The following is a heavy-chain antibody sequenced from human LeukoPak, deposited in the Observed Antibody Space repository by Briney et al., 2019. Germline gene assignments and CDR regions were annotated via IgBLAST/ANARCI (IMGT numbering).Heavy chain of an antibody. CDR3: ARSDYYGSGRGSFDV. CDR2: FSYSGST. V-gene: IGHV4-59*08. Sequence: SETLSLTCTVSGDSITSYYWSWIRQPPGKGLEWIGYFSYSGSTNYNPSLKSRATISVDRSKNQFSLKLSSVTAADTAVYYCARSDYYGSGRGSFDVWGQGATVSVSS. J-gene: IGHJ6*02. CDR1: GDSITSYY. D-gene: IGHD3-10*01.